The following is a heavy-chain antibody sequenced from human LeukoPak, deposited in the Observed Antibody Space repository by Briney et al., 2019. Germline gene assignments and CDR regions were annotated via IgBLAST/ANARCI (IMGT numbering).Heavy chain of an antibody. V-gene: IGHV3-48*02. Sequence: PPGGSLRHSCSASGFTFSSYSMNWVRQAPGKGLEWVSYISSSSSTIYYADSVKGRFTISRDNATNSLYLQMNSLRDEDTAVYYCARDRDYCSSTSCYSDAFDIWGQGTMVTVSS. CDR3: ARDRDYCSSTSCYSDAFDI. CDR2: ISSSSSTI. J-gene: IGHJ3*02. CDR1: GFTFSSYS. D-gene: IGHD2-2*01.